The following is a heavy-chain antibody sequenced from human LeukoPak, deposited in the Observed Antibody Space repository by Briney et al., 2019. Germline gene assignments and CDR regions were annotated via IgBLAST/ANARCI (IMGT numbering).Heavy chain of an antibody. J-gene: IGHJ4*02. V-gene: IGHV4-59*12. Sequence: SETLSLTCTVSGGSISSYYWSWIRQPPGKGLEWIGYIYYSGSTYYNPSLKSRVTISVDTSKNQFSLKLSSVTAADTAVYYCARDRYGYLDYWGQGTLVTVSS. CDR1: GGSISSYY. CDR2: IYYSGST. D-gene: IGHD1-14*01. CDR3: ARDRYGYLDY.